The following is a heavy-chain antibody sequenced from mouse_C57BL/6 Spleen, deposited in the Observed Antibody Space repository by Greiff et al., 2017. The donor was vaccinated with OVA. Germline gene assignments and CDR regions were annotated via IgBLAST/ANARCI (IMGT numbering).Heavy chain of an antibody. J-gene: IGHJ1*03. CDR1: GFTFSDYY. D-gene: IGHD2-3*01. CDR2: ISNGGGST. Sequence: EVQGVESGGGLVQPGGSLKLSCAASGFTFSDYYMYWVRQTPEKRLEWVAYISNGGGSTSYPDTVKGRFTISSDNAKNTLYLHMSRLESEDTAMYYCAREDDGYRYFDVWGTGTTVTGSS. V-gene: IGHV5-12*01. CDR3: AREDDGYRYFDV.